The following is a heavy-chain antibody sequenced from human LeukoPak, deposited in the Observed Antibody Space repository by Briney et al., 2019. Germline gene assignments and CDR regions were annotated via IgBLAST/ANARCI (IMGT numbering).Heavy chain of an antibody. CDR2: IYYSGST. CDR1: GGSISSGGYY. J-gene: IGHJ4*02. D-gene: IGHD3-3*01. CDR3: AREFQYYDFWSGYSVYYFDY. Sequence: PSQTLSLTCTVSGGSISSGGYYWSWIRQHPGKGLEWIGYIYYSGSTYYNPSLKSRVTISVDTSKNQFSLKLSSVTAADTAVYYCAREFQYYDFWSGYSVYYFDYRGQGALVTVSS. V-gene: IGHV4-31*03.